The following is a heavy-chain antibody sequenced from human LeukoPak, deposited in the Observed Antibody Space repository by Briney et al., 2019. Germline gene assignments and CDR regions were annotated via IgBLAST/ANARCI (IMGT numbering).Heavy chain of an antibody. CDR3: ATAWELLPSDAFDI. V-gene: IGHV4-59*10. CDR2: IYTSGST. D-gene: IGHD1-26*01. J-gene: IGHJ3*02. Sequence: SETLSLTCAVYGGSFSGYYWSWIRQPAGKGLEWIGRIYTSGSTNYNPSLKSRVTISVDTSKNQFSLKLSSVTAADTAVYYCATAWELLPSDAFDIWGQGTMVTVSS. CDR1: GGSFSGYY.